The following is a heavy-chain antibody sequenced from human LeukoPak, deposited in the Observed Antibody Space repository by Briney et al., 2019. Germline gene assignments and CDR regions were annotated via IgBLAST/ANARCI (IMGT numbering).Heavy chain of an antibody. CDR3: ARPYDSSGYYNYYFDN. J-gene: IGHJ4*02. D-gene: IGHD3-22*01. Sequence: GASVKVSCKASGYSFITYGISWVRQAPGQGLEWMGWISAYNRSTDYAQSLQGRVTMTTDTSTSTAYMEMRSLRSDDTAVYYCARPYDSSGYYNYYFDNWGQGTLVTVSS. V-gene: IGHV1-18*01. CDR2: ISAYNRST. CDR1: GYSFITYG.